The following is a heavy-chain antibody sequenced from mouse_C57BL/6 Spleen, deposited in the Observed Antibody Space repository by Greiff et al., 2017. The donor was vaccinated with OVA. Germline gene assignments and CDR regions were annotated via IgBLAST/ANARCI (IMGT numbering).Heavy chain of an antibody. CDR2: IDPSDSYT. CDR1: GYTFTSYW. V-gene: IGHV1-50*01. CDR3: ARATDY. Sequence: QVQLQQPGAELVKPGASVKLSCKASGYTFTSYWMQWVKQRPGQGLEWIGEIDPSDSYTNYNQKFKGKATLTVDTSSSTAYMQLSSLTSEDSAVYYCARATDYWGKGTTLTVAS. J-gene: IGHJ2*01.